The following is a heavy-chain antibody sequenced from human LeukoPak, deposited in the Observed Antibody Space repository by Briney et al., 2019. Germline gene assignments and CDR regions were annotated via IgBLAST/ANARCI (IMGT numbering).Heavy chain of an antibody. D-gene: IGHD2-21*02. J-gene: IGHJ5*02. CDR2: INPSGGST. CDR3: ARGEVVTAISNWFDP. CDR1: GYTFTSYY. Sequence: ASVKVSCKASGYTFTSYYMHWVRQAPGQGLEWMGIINPSGGSTSYAQKFQGRVTMTRDTSTSTVYMELSSLRSEDTAVYYCARGEVVTAISNWFDPWGQGTLVTVSS. V-gene: IGHV1-46*01.